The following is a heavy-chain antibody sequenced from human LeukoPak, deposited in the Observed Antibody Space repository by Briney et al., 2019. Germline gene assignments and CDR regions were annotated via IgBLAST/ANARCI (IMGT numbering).Heavy chain of an antibody. D-gene: IGHD6-13*01. Sequence: SVKVSCKASGGTFSSYAISWVRQAPGQGLEWMGGIIPIFGTANYAQKFQGRVTMTADESTSTAHMELSSLRSEDTAVYYCASALKFSSWYRGIPSKYFQHWGQGTLVTVSS. CDR2: IIPIFGTA. J-gene: IGHJ1*01. CDR1: GGTFSSYA. CDR3: ASALKFSSWYRGIPSKYFQH. V-gene: IGHV1-69*13.